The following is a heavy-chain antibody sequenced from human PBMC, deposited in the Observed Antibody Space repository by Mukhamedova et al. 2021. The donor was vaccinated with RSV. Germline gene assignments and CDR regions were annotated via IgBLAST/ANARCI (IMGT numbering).Heavy chain of an antibody. J-gene: IGHJ4*02. V-gene: IGHV3-21*01. D-gene: IGHD5-18*01. CDR3: ASSDTAMAHDY. Sequence: SYIYYADSVKGRFTISRDNAKNSLYLQMNSLRAEDTAVYYCASSDTAMAHDYWGQGTLVTVSS. CDR2: SYI.